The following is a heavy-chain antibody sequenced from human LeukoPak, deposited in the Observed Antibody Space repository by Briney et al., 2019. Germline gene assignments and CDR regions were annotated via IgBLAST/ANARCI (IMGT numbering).Heavy chain of an antibody. V-gene: IGHV3-23*01. CDR1: GLTFSDYR. D-gene: IGHD4-23*01. Sequence: PGRSLRLSCAVSGLTFSDYRMIWVRQAPEKRLEWVAVTAGADDVIQYADSVKGRFTISTDNSKNTVYLQMNSLRAEDTALYYCAAGPYGGNTPFDYWGPGTLVTISS. CDR3: AAGPYGGNTPFDY. J-gene: IGHJ4*02. CDR2: TAGADDVI.